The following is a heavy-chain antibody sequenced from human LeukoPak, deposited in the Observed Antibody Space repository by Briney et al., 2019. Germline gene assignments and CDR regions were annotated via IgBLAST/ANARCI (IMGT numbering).Heavy chain of an antibody. Sequence: TSETLSLTCTVPGGSISSYYWSWIRQPPGKGLEWIGYIYYSGSTNYNPSLKSRVTISVDTSKNQFSLKLSSVTAADTAVYYCARGTDYGGNSGSIYYYYYMDVWGKGTTVTVSS. J-gene: IGHJ6*03. V-gene: IGHV4-59*01. CDR3: ARGTDYGGNSGSIYYYYYMDV. CDR2: IYYSGST. D-gene: IGHD4-23*01. CDR1: GGSISSYY.